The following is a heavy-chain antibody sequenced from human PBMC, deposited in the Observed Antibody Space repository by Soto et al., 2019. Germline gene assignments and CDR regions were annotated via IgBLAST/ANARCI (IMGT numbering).Heavy chain of an antibody. J-gene: IGHJ4*02. CDR3: AKDRSGSSGLDY. CDR1: GFTFSSYD. D-gene: IGHD6-19*01. CDR2: ISYDGSSK. V-gene: IGHV3-30*18. Sequence: QVLLVESGGGVVQPGRSLRLSCAASGFTFSSYDMYWVRQAPGKGLERVAIISYDGSSKYYTDSVKGRFTISRDNSKNTLYLQMNCMRAEDTAVYYCAKDRSGSSGLDYWGQGTLVTVSS.